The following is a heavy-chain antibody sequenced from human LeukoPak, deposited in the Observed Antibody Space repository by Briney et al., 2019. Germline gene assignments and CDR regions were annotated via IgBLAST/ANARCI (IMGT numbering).Heavy chain of an antibody. V-gene: IGHV3-20*04. CDR2: INWNGGST. Sequence: GGSLRLSCAASGLTFDDYGMSWVRQAPEKGLEWVSGINWNGGSTGYADSVKGRFTISRDNAKNSLYLQMNSLRAEDTALYYCAREDLTWGIAVAGTGVDYWGQGTLVTVSS. CDR3: AREDLTWGIAVAGTGVDY. CDR1: GLTFDDYG. J-gene: IGHJ4*02. D-gene: IGHD6-19*01.